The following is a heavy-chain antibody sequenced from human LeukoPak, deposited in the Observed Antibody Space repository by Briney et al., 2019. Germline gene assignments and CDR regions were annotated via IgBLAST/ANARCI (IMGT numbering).Heavy chain of an antibody. J-gene: IGHJ4*02. CDR2: IHSGVST. CDR3: ARDLAAAGN. D-gene: IGHD6-13*01. Sequence: GGSLRLSCAASGFTVSSNYMSWVRQAPGKGLEWVSFIHSGVSTYYADSVKGRFTISRDNPKNTVYLQMNSLRAEDTAVYYCARDLAAAGNWGQGTLVTVSS. V-gene: IGHV3-53*01. CDR1: GFTVSSNY.